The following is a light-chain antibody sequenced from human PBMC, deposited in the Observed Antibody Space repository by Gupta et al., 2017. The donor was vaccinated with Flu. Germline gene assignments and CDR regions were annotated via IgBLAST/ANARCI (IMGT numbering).Light chain of an antibody. CDR3: MQALQTPYT. J-gene: IGKJ2*01. Sequence: VTPGEPASISCRSSQSLLHSNGYNYLDWYLQKPGQSPQLLIYLGSNRASGVPDRFSGSGSGTDFTLKISRVEAEDVGVYYCMQALQTPYTFGQGTRLEIK. CDR2: LGS. CDR1: QSLLHSNGYNY. V-gene: IGKV2-28*01.